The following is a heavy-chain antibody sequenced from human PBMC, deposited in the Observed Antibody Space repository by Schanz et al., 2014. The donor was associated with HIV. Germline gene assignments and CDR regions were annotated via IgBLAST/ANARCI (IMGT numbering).Heavy chain of an antibody. Sequence: QVQLVESGGGVVQPGRSLRLSCAAAGFTFSNYGMHWVRQAPGKGLEWVEIIWYDGSKKYYADSVKGRFTISRDNSENTLYLQMNSLRVEDTAVYYCARDMCTAGSCYYFDHWGQRTLVTVSS. CDR1: GFTFSNYG. CDR3: ARDMCTAGSCYYFDH. J-gene: IGHJ4*02. D-gene: IGHD2-15*01. CDR2: IWYDGSKK. V-gene: IGHV3-33*01.